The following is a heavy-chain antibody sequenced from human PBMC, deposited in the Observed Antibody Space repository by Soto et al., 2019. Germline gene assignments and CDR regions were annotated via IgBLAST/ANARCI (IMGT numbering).Heavy chain of an antibody. CDR2: IYYSGST. V-gene: IGHV4-59*01. CDR1: GGSISSYY. J-gene: IGHJ2*01. D-gene: IGHD1-26*01. CDR3: AREGGSYYDSRYFDL. Sequence: QVQLQESGPGLVKPSETLSLTCTVSGGSISSYYWSWIRQPPGKGLEWIGYIYYSGSTKYNPSLKXRXTXAVDTSKNQFALKLTSVTAADTAVYYCAREGGSYYDSRYFDLWGRGTLVTVSS.